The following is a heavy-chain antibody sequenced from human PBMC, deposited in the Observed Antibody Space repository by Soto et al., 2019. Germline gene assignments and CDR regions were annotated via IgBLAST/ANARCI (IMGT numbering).Heavy chain of an antibody. D-gene: IGHD2-15*01. CDR2: ISNRGDT. Sequence: EVQLVESGGGLVQPGGSLRLSCTASGFIVSDTYVNWVRQAPGKGLEWVSVISNRGDTHYADSVRGRFSLSRDISDNTLHIQRNNLRVEDTAVYYCAREPRYCRGGSCSITGDAYDIWGQGTMVTVSS. CDR3: AREPRYCRGGSCSITGDAYDI. J-gene: IGHJ3*02. V-gene: IGHV3-66*01. CDR1: GFIVSDTY.